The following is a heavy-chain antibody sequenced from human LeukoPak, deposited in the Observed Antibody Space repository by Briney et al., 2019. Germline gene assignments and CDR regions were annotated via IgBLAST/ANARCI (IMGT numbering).Heavy chain of an antibody. J-gene: IGHJ6*02. CDR1: GYTLTSYV. V-gene: IGHV1-18*01. CDR2: ISAYNGNT. D-gene: IGHD1-7*01. CDR3: ARAPLNYYHYYYGMDV. Sequence: ASVKVSCKASGYTLTSYVISWVRQAPGQGLEWMGWISAYNGNTNYAQKLQGRVTMTTDTSTSTAYMELRSLRSDDTAVYYCARAPLNYYHYYYGMDVWGQGTTVTVSS.